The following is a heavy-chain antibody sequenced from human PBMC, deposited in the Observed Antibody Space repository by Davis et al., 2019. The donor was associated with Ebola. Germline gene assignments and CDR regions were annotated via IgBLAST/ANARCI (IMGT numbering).Heavy chain of an antibody. Sequence: GGSLRLSCAASGFTFRTYAMNWVRQAPGKGLEWVSAVSGGGTTTSYADSVKGRFTISRDNSNNTLYLQMHSLRVEDTARYYCAKASWGPAARPLLDSWGQGIMVTVSS. V-gene: IGHV3-23*01. CDR3: AKASWGPAARPLLDS. CDR1: GFTFRTYA. J-gene: IGHJ4*02. CDR2: VSGGGTTT. D-gene: IGHD2-2*02.